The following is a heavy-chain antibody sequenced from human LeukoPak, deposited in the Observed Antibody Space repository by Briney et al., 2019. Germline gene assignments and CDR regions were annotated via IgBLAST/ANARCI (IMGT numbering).Heavy chain of an antibody. V-gene: IGHV1-2*02. CDR2: INPYSGGT. Sequence: ASVKVSRKASGYTFSDYYMHWVRQAPGQGLEWMGWINPYSGGTNYAEKFQGRVTMTRDTSITTAYMELSSLRSDDTAMYYCATLRRSGWYIGDWGQGTLVTVSS. D-gene: IGHD6-19*01. J-gene: IGHJ4*02. CDR3: ATLRRSGWYIGD. CDR1: GYTFSDYY.